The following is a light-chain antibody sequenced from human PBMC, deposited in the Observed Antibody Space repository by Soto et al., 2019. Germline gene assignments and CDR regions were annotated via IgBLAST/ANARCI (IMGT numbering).Light chain of an antibody. J-gene: IGKJ3*01. CDR1: HSLVYSDGNTY. CDR2: KVS. CDR3: MQGTHWPPVT. Sequence: DVVMTQSPLSLPVNLGQPASISCRSSHSLVYSDGNTYLSWFHQRPGQAPRRLSYKVSNRDSGVPDSFRGRGSGTNFTLRISRVEGEDVGVYYCMQGTHWPPVTFGPGTKVDIK. V-gene: IGKV2-30*01.